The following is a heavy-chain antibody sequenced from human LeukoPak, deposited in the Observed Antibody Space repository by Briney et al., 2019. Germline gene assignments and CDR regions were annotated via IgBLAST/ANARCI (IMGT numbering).Heavy chain of an antibody. CDR3: AREANEAFDI. J-gene: IGHJ3*02. CDR1: GSTFSSIA. Sequence: GGSLRLSFQPPGSTFSSIAMNWFRQAPGKGLEWVSSIGSSSSSIYYADSVKGRFTISRDNAKNSLYLQMNSLRAEDTAVYYCAREANEAFDIWGQGTMVTVSS. V-gene: IGHV3-21*01. CDR2: IGSSSSSI.